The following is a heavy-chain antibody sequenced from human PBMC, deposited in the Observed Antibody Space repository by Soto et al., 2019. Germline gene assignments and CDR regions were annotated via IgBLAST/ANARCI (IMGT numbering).Heavy chain of an antibody. CDR1: GYNFTSYG. CDR3: ARDLYYSSGRYFDHDAFDI. Sequence: VRLVQSGADVKKPGASVKVSCKASGYNFTSYGISWVRQAPGQGVEWMGWISPHNDRTKYERRFQDRVTMTTETPTSTVYMELGSLRSDDTAVYYCARDLYYSSGRYFDHDAFDIWGQGTVVTVSS. J-gene: IGHJ3*02. D-gene: IGHD6-19*01. V-gene: IGHV1-18*01. CDR2: ISPHNDRT.